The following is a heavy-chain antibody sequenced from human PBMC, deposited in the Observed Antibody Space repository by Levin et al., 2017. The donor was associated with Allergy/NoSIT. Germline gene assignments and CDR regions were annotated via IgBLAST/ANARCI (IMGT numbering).Heavy chain of an antibody. CDR3: ARERIAARYFDY. V-gene: IGHV4-30-2*01. D-gene: IGHD6-6*01. CDR2: IYHSGST. CDR1: GGSISSGGYS. J-gene: IGHJ4*02. Sequence: SQTLSLTCAVSGGSISSGGYSWRWIRQPPGKGLEWIGYIYHSGSTYYNPSLKSRVTISVDRSKNQFSLKLSSVTAADTAVYYCARERIAARYFDYWGQGTLVTVSS.